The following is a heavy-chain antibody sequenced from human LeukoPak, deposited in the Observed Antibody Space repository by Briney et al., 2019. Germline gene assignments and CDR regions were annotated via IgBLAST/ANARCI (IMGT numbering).Heavy chain of an antibody. CDR2: IYYSGST. CDR1: GGSISSGDYY. CDR3: ARFFLDVVSYYYGMDV. V-gene: IGHV4-30-4*01. D-gene: IGHD2-15*01. J-gene: IGHJ6*02. Sequence: SSETLSLTCTVSGGSISSGDYYWSWIRQPPGKGLEWIGYIYYSGSTYYNPSLKSRVTISVDTSKNQFSLKLSSVTAADTAVYYCARFFLDVVSYYYGMDVWGQGTTVTVSS.